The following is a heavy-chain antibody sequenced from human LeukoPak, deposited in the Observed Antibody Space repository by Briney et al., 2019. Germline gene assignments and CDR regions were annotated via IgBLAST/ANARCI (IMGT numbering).Heavy chain of an antibody. Sequence: GGSLRLSCAASGFTFSSYGMHWVRQAPGKGLEWVAVIWYDGNNKYYADSVKGRFTISRDNPKNTLYLQMNSLRAEDTAVYYCAKDWGYTTMVSYYFDYWGQGTLVTVSS. CDR2: IWYDGNNK. CDR1: GFTFSSYG. J-gene: IGHJ4*02. V-gene: IGHV3-33*06. D-gene: IGHD5-18*01. CDR3: AKDWGYTTMVSYYFDY.